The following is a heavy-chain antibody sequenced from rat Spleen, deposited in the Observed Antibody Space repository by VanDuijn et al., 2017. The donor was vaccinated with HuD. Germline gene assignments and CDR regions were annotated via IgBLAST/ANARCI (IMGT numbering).Heavy chain of an antibody. D-gene: IGHD1-6*01. J-gene: IGHJ4*01. CDR1: GFTFSDYN. Sequence: EVQLVESGGGLVQPGRSLKLSCAASGFTFSDYNMAWVRQAPKKGLEWVASIIYDGSSIYYGDSVKGRFTISRDNAKSTLYLQMNILRSEDTATYYCTRAMYTTDYYFAKGYYVMDAWGQGASVTVSS. CDR2: IIYDGSSI. V-gene: IGHV5-7*01. CDR3: TRAMYTTDYYFAKGYYVMDA.